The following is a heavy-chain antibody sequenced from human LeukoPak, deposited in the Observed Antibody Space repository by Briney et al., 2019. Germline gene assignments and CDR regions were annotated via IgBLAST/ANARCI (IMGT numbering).Heavy chain of an antibody. V-gene: IGHV3-30*04. Sequence: GRSLRLSCAASGFTYNSYAMHWVRQAPGKGLEWVAVIAYDGTSQYYADSVKGRFTISRDNSKNTLDLQMNSLRLDDTAVYYCARMGRDYRYGYEGNFGYWGQGTLVTVSS. D-gene: IGHD5-18*01. CDR1: GFTYNSYA. CDR2: IAYDGTSQ. J-gene: IGHJ4*02. CDR3: ARMGRDYRYGYEGNFGY.